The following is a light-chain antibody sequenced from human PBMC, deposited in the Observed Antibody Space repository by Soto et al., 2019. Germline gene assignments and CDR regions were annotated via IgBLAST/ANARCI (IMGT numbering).Light chain of an antibody. J-gene: IGLJ1*01. Sequence: QSVLTQPASVSGSPGQSITLSCTGTSNDVGNYNLVSWYQQHPGKAPKLMIYDVSKRPSGVSNRFSGSKSGNTASLTISGLQADDEADYYCCSYAGDSYVFGTGTRSPS. CDR1: SNDVGNYNL. V-gene: IGLV2-23*02. CDR3: CSYAGDSYV. CDR2: DVS.